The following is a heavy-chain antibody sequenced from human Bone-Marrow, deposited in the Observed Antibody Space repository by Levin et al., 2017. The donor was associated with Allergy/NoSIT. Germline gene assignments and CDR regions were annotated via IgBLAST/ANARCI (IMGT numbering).Heavy chain of an antibody. J-gene: IGHJ4*02. D-gene: IGHD3-10*01. V-gene: IGHV3-73*01. CDR3: CSPEYFYASGTHDY. Sequence: PPGGSLRLSCAASGFTFSDSAIHWVRQASGKGLEWLGRIRSRGYNYATAYAVSLEGRFTISRDDSKSTAYLQMNRLETEDTAVYYCCSPEYFYASGTHDYWGQGTLVTVSS. CDR2: IRSRGYNYAT. CDR1: GFTFSDSA.